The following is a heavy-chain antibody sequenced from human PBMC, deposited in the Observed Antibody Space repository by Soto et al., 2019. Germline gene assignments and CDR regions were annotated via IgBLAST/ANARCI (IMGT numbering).Heavy chain of an antibody. V-gene: IGHV1-18*01. CDR1: GYTFTNFG. J-gene: IGHJ4*02. D-gene: IGHD7-27*01. CDR3: ARVGTPIDY. CDR2: ISAYNGNT. Sequence: QVQLVQSGAEVKKPGASVKVSCKASGYTFTNFGISWVRQAPGQGLEWMGWISAYNGNTNYAQKFQGRVTTTTDTSTSTAYMEVRSLRFDDTAVYYCARVGTPIDYWGQGTLVTVSS.